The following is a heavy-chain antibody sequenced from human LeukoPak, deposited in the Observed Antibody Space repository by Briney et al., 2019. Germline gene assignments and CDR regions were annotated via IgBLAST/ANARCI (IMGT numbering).Heavy chain of an antibody. V-gene: IGHV4-39*07. D-gene: IGHD1-7*01. CDR3: ARKQTGTMYDV. J-gene: IGHJ4*02. Sequence: SETLSLTCIVPGGSISSSSYYWAWIRQSPGKGLEWIGTFSSGGSAYYNPSLTSRVSISKDTSDDQFSLRLYSVTAADTAVYYCARKQTGTMYDVWGQGTQVTVSS. CDR1: GGSISSSSYY. CDR2: FSSGGSA.